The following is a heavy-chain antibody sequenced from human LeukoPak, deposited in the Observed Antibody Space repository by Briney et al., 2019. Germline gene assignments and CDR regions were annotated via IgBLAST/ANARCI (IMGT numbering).Heavy chain of an antibody. J-gene: IGHJ5*01. CDR1: GYTFTNHA. Sequence: ASVKVSCKASGYTFTNHAMHWVHQAPGQGLEWMGWIDTANGNTKYLQKFQGRVTITRDTSARIVYMELSSLRFEDTALYYCARPGASSPGNWFASWGQGSLVTVSS. CDR2: IDTANGNT. D-gene: IGHD6-13*01. V-gene: IGHV1-3*04. CDR3: ARPGASSPGNWFAS.